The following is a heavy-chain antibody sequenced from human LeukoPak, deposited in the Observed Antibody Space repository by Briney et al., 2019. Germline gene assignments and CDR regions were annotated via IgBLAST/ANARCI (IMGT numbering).Heavy chain of an antibody. D-gene: IGHD2-2*01. V-gene: IGHV3-23*01. CDR2: LSGSGAGT. J-gene: IGHJ5*02. CDR3: ASLDIVIVAAAIDDP. Sequence: GGSLRLSCAASGFTFSDYALGWVRQAPGRGLEWVATLSGSGAGTYYSDSVQGRFTISRDNAKNSLFLQMNSLRAEDTAVYYCASLDIVIVAAAIDDPWGQGTLVTVSS. CDR1: GFTFSDYA.